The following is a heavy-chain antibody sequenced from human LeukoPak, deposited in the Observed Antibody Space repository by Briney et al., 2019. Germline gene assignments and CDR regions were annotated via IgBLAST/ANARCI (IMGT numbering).Heavy chain of an antibody. J-gene: IGHJ4*02. Sequence: GGSLRLSCAASGFTFSSYAMSWVRQAPGRGLEWVSAISGSGGSTYYADSVKGRFTISRDNSKNTLYPQMNSLRAEDTAVYYCAKGPTVTPVYYFDYWGQGTLVTVSS. V-gene: IGHV3-23*01. CDR3: AKGPTVTPVYYFDY. CDR1: GFTFSSYA. D-gene: IGHD4-11*01. CDR2: ISGSGGST.